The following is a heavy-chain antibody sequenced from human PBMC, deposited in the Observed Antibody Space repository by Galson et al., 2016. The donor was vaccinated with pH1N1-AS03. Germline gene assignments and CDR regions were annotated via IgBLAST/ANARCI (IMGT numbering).Heavy chain of an antibody. D-gene: IGHD3/OR15-3a*01. CDR1: GFIFSGYW. Sequence: SLRLSCAASGFIFSGYWMSWVRQAPGKGLEWVANIKQDGSEKYYVDSVKGRFTIARDNAKNSVYLQMNSLRGEDTAVYYCTRDAGLLCWLDPWGRGTLVTVSS. CDR3: TRDAGLLCWLDP. CDR2: IKQDGSEK. V-gene: IGHV3-7*03. J-gene: IGHJ5*02.